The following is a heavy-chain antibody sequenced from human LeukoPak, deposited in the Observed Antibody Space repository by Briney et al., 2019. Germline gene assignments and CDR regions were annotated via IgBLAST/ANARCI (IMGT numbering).Heavy chain of an antibody. J-gene: IGHJ4*02. CDR1: GFTFDDYG. D-gene: IGHD1-26*01. V-gene: IGHV3-20*04. CDR3: ARERSGSYRDY. Sequence: TGGSLRLSCAASGFTFDDYGLSWVRQAPGKGLEWVSTINWNGGSTGYADSVKGRFTISRDNAKNSLYLQMNSLRAEDTALYYCARERSGSYRDYWGQGTLVTVSS. CDR2: INWNGGST.